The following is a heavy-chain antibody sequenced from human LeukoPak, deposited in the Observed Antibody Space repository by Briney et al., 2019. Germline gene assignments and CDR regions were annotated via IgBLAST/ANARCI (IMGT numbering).Heavy chain of an antibody. V-gene: IGHV3-48*01. CDR1: GFTFSSYS. CDR2: ISSSSSTI. D-gene: IGHD3-10*01. J-gene: IGHJ4*02. CDR3: ARDLITMVRGITGYFDY. Sequence: GGSLRLSCAASGFTFSSYSMNWVRQAPGKGLEWVSYISSSSSTIYYADSVKGRLTISRDNDKNSLYLQMNSLRAEDTAVYYCARDLITMVRGITGYFDYWGQGTLVTVSS.